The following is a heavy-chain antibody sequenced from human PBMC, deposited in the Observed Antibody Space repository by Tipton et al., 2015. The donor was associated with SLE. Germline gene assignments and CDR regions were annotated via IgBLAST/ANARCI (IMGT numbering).Heavy chain of an antibody. CDR3: ARGTKLGNHYYYYYMDV. Sequence: TLSLTCAVYGGSFSGYYWSWIRQPPGKGLEWIGEINPSGNTNYNPSLKSRVTISIDTSKNQFSLKLSSVTAADTAVYYCARGTKLGNHYYYYYMDVWGKGTTVTVSS. J-gene: IGHJ6*03. V-gene: IGHV4-34*01. CDR1: GGSFSGYY. D-gene: IGHD7-27*01. CDR2: INPSGNT.